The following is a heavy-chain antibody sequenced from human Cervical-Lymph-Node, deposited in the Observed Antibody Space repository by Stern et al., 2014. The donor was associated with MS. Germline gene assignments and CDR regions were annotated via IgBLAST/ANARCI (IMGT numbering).Heavy chain of an antibody. D-gene: IGHD4-17*01. V-gene: IGHV1-69*01. CDR3: ASPLTATSVPFGYYGMDV. CDR2: IVPLFGKP. Sequence: QVQLGQSGAEVKKPGSSVKVSCKASGGTFSHYATSWVRQAPGQGLEWMGGIVPLFGKPNYAQKFQGRVTITADESTSTAYMDLSSLRSEDTAVYYCASPLTATSVPFGYYGMDVWGQGTTVTVS. J-gene: IGHJ6*02. CDR1: GGTFSHYA.